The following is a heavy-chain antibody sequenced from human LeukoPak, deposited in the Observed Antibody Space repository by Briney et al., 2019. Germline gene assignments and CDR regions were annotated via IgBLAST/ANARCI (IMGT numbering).Heavy chain of an antibody. CDR1: GFTFDDYA. Sequence: GGSLRLSCAASGFTFDDYAMHWVRQAPGKGLEWVSGISWNSGSIGYADSVKGRFTISRDNAENSLYLQMNSLRAEDTALYYCAKGRSSSWYDGMDVWGQGTTVTVSS. CDR3: AKGRSSSWYDGMDV. D-gene: IGHD6-13*01. V-gene: IGHV3-9*01. J-gene: IGHJ6*02. CDR2: ISWNSGSI.